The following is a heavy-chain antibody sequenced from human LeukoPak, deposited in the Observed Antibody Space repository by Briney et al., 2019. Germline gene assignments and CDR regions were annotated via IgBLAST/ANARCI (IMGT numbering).Heavy chain of an antibody. CDR1: GFPFNTYA. J-gene: IGHJ6*02. Sequence: GGSLRLSCAASGFPFNTYAMLWVRQAPGKGLEWVSAISGSGGSTYYADSVKGRFTISRDNSKNTLYLQMNSLRAEDTAVYYCAKGLDIVVVPAAIPYFYYGMDVWGQGTTVTVSS. CDR3: AKGLDIVVVPAAIPYFYYGMDV. D-gene: IGHD2-2*02. CDR2: ISGSGGST. V-gene: IGHV3-23*01.